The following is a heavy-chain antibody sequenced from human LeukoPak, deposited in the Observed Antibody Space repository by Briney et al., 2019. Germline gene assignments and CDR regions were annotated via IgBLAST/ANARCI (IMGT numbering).Heavy chain of an antibody. CDR3: ARRSVAGQFDY. CDR2: INHSGST. Sequence: PSETLSLTCTVSGGSISSYYWSWIRQPPGKGLEWIGEINHSGSTNYNPSLKSRVTISVDTSKNQFSLKLSSVTAADTAVYYCARRSVAGQFDYWGQGTLVTVSS. V-gene: IGHV4-34*01. CDR1: GGSISSYY. J-gene: IGHJ4*02. D-gene: IGHD6-19*01.